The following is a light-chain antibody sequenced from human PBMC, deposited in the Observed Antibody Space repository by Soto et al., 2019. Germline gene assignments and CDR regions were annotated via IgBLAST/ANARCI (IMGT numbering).Light chain of an antibody. CDR2: WAS. V-gene: IGKV4-1*01. J-gene: IGKJ3*01. Sequence: DIVMTQSPDSLAVSLGERTTINCRSSQSVLHRSKRKNYLAWYQQKAGQPPKLLISWASTRESGVPDRFSGSGSGTDFTLTISRLEPEDFALYYCHQYGLSPMVTFGPGTKVDFK. CDR3: HQYGLSPMVT. CDR1: QSVLHRSKRKNY.